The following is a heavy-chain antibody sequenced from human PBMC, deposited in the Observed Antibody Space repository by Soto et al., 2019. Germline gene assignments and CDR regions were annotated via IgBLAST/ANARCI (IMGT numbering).Heavy chain of an antibody. Sequence: SETLSLTCAVSGYSISSSFWWGWIRQPPGKGLEWIGYIYYSGNTYYNPSLRSRVTLSLDTSKNQFSLKLSSVTAADTAVYYCARRWGGTFDYWGQRTPVTVSS. CDR2: IYYSGNT. J-gene: IGHJ4*02. D-gene: IGHD2-21*01. V-gene: IGHV4-28*01. CDR1: GYSISSSFW. CDR3: ARRWGGTFDY.